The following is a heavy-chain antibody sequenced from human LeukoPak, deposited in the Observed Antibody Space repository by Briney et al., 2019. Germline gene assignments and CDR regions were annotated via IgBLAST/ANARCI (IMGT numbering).Heavy chain of an antibody. CDR1: GFTFSNAW. CDR3: TTGPIAARDYYYYMDV. J-gene: IGHJ6*03. CDR2: IKSKTDGGTT. Sequence: GGSLRLSCAASGFTFSNAWMSWVRQAPGKGLEWVGRIKSKTDGGTTDYAAPVKGRFTISRDDSKHTLYLQMNSLKTEDTAVYYCTTGPIAARDYYYYMDVWGKGTTVTVSS. V-gene: IGHV3-15*01. D-gene: IGHD6-6*01.